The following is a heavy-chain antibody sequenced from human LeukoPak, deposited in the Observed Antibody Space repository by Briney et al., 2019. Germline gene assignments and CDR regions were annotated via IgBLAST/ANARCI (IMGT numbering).Heavy chain of an antibody. D-gene: IGHD4-17*01. Sequence: ASVKVSCKASGGTFSNYAICWVRQAPRQGLEWMGGIIPIFDTPNFAQKFQGRVTLTADKSTSTAYMELSRLRSEDTAVYYCARAVQVTTGGLFDYWGQVTLVTVSS. CDR2: IIPIFDTP. V-gene: IGHV1-69*06. J-gene: IGHJ4*02. CDR1: GGTFSNYA. CDR3: ARAVQVTTGGLFDY.